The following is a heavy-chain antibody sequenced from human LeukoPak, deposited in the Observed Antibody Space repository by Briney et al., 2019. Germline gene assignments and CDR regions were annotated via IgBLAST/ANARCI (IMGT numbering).Heavy chain of an antibody. V-gene: IGHV3-30*18. CDR1: GFTFSSYG. Sequence: PGGSLRLSCAASGFTFSSYGMHWVRQAPGKGLEWVAVTSSDGFNKLYADSVKGRFTISRDNSKSTLYLQMNSLRAEDTAVYYCAKDRNPYSASYYYFDSWGQGTLVTVSS. J-gene: IGHJ4*02. CDR2: TSSDGFNK. D-gene: IGHD1-26*01. CDR3: AKDRNPYSASYYYFDS.